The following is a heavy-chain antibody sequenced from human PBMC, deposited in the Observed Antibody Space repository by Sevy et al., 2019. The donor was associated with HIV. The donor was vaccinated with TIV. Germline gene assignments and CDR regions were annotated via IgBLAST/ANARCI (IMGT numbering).Heavy chain of an antibody. CDR1: GFTFDDYA. D-gene: IGHD3-22*01. CDR2: INWKGDGI. V-gene: IGHV3-20*01. CDR3: ARSTYYCDTTGFGAFDI. J-gene: IGHJ3*02. Sequence: GGSLRLSCATSGFTFDDYAMNWVRQVPGKGLEWVSGINWKGDGIGYAYSVKGRFIISRDNAKKSLYLQMNSLRAEDTALYHCARSTYYCDTTGFGAFDIWGQGTKVTVSS.